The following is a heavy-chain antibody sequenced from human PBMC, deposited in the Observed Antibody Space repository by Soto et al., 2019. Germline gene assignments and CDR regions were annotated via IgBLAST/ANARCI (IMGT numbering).Heavy chain of an antibody. J-gene: IGHJ4*02. CDR3: AREKAAASSYGSKPTQYSSGCLDY. D-gene: IGHD6-19*01. Sequence: GGSLRLSCAASGFTFSSYSMNWVRQAPGKGLEWVSSISSSSSYIYYADSVKGRFTISRDNAKNSLYLQMNSLRAEDTAVYYCAREKAAASSYGSKPTQYSSGCLDYWGQGTLVTVSS. CDR2: ISSSSSYI. V-gene: IGHV3-21*01. CDR1: GFTFSSYS.